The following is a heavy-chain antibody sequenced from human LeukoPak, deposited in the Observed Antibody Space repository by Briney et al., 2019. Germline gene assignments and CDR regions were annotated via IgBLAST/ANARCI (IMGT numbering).Heavy chain of an antibody. D-gene: IGHD1-26*01. Sequence: PGGSLRLSCAASGFTVSDYSMTWVRQAPGKGLEWVSAISGSGSYTDYADSVKGRFTISKDNSKNTVYMRMSSLRAEDTALYYCAKGVVGSYHAFDIWGQGTMVTVSS. V-gene: IGHV3-23*01. J-gene: IGHJ3*02. CDR3: AKGVVGSYHAFDI. CDR1: GFTVSDYS. CDR2: ISGSGSYT.